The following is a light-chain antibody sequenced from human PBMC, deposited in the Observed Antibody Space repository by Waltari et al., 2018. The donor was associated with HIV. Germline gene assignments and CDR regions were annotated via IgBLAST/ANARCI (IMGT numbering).Light chain of an antibody. CDR3: QQSHSLPQT. V-gene: IGKV1-39*01. CDR1: HGIGNN. J-gene: IGKJ1*01. CDR2: GAT. Sequence: IQMTQSPSSLSASVGDRVTITCRASHGIGNNLNWYHHKPGKAPRLLIFGATSLQGGVPSRFSGSGSGTEFTLTVSSLQPEDFATYYCQQSHSLPQTFGQGTNVQIK.